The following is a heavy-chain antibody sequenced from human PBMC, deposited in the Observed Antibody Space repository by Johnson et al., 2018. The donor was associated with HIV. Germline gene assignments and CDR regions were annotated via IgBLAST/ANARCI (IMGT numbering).Heavy chain of an antibody. V-gene: IGHV3-11*04. CDR2: ISSSGRTI. Sequence: QVQLVESGGDLVKPGGSLRLSCAASGFIFSDYYMTWIRQAPGKGLESISYISSSGRTIYYADSVKGRFTMSRDNAKKSLYLLMNSLRAEDTAVYYCAREEGTDIWTRGDAFDIWGQGTMVTVSS. CDR3: AREEGTDIWTRGDAFDI. CDR1: GFIFSDYY. D-gene: IGHD3-9*01. J-gene: IGHJ3*02.